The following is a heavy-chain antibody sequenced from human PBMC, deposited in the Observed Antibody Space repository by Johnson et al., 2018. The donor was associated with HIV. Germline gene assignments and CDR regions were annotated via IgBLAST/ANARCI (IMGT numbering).Heavy chain of an antibody. CDR2: ITWNGGST. D-gene: IGHD1-26*01. J-gene: IGHJ3*02. Sequence: VQLVESGGHVVRPGGSLRLSCAASGFTFDHYDMSWVRQVPGKGLEWVSGITWNGGSTGYADSVKGRFIISRDNAKISLYLQMNSLGADDTAVYYCAKGGSYYVNAFDIWGQGTMVTVSS. CDR1: GFTFDHYD. V-gene: IGHV3-20*04. CDR3: AKGGSYYVNAFDI.